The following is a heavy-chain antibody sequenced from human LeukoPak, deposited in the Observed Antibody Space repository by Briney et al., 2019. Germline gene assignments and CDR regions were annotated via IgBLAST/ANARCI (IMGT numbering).Heavy chain of an antibody. J-gene: IGHJ6*02. CDR1: GFTFSNYW. CDR2: IRSDGGDT. CDR3: ARMQARKILGYYGLDD. Sequence: PGGSLRLSCEASGFTFSNYWMHWVRQVPGKGLVWVSRIRSDGGDTTYADFGQGRFTISRDNVKNTLDLQMNSLRAEDTAVYYCARMQARKILGYYGLDDWDQGTRVTVSS. D-gene: IGHD2-15*01. V-gene: IGHV3-74*01.